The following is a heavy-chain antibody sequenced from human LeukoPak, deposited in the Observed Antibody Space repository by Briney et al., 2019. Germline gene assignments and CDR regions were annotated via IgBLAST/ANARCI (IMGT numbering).Heavy chain of an antibody. V-gene: IGHV3-66*02. CDR2: IYGGGST. CDR1: GFTASSNF. CDR3: AAGIVAAFGVFDY. J-gene: IGHJ4*02. Sequence: PGGSLRLSCAASGFTASSNFMSWVRQAPGKGLEWVSLIYGGGSTYYADSVKGRFTISRDNSKNTLYLQMNSLRAEDTAVYYCAAGIVAAFGVFDYWGQGTLVTVSS. D-gene: IGHD1-26*01.